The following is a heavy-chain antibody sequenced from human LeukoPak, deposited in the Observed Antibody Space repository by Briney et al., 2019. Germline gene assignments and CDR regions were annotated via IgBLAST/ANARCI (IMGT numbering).Heavy chain of an antibody. Sequence: GGSLRLSCAASGFTFSSHSMNWVRQAPGKGLEWVSYISSSSSRKYYADSVKGRFTISRDNAKNSLYLQMDSLRDEDTAVYYCARGLADCGGDCYRALDDWGQGTLVTVSS. CDR3: ARGLADCGGDCYRALDD. J-gene: IGHJ4*02. CDR2: ISSSSSRK. V-gene: IGHV3-48*02. CDR1: GFTFSSHS. D-gene: IGHD2-21*02.